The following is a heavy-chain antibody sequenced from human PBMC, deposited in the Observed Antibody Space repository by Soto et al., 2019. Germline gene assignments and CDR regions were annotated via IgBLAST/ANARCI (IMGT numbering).Heavy chain of an antibody. CDR3: ARHKLLWFGRRRYGMDV. CDR2: IYYSGST. D-gene: IGHD3-10*01. CDR1: GGSISSSSYY. Sequence: PSETLSLTCTVSGGSISSSSYYWGWIRQPPGKGLEWIGSIYYSGSTYYNPSLKSRVTISVDTSKNQFSLKLSSVTAADTAVYYCARHKLLWFGRRRYGMDVWGQGTTVTVSS. V-gene: IGHV4-39*01. J-gene: IGHJ6*02.